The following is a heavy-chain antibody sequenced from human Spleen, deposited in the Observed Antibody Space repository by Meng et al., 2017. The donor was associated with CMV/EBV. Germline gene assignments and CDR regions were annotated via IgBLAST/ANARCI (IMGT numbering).Heavy chain of an antibody. J-gene: IGHJ6*02. CDR2: IFYSGST. Sequence: SETLSLTCTVSGGSISSYYWSWIRQPPGKGLEWIGYIFYSGSTNYNPSLKSRVTISVDTSKNQFSLKLSSVTAADTAVYYCARARRYYGMDVWGQGTTVTVSS. CDR3: ARARRYYGMDV. V-gene: IGHV4-59*12. CDR1: GGSISSYY.